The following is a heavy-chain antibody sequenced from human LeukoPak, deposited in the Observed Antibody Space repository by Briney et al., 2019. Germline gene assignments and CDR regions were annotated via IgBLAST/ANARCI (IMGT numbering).Heavy chain of an antibody. D-gene: IGHD3-22*01. V-gene: IGHV1-69*13. CDR3: ARDGLATRSPAYYDSSGYYPDDAFDI. CDR1: GYTLTELS. Sequence: SVTVSCKVSGYTLTELSMHWVRQAPGQGLEWMGGIIPIFGTANYAQKFQGRVTITADESTSTAYMELSSLRSEDTAVYYCARDGLATRSPAYYDSSGYYPDDAFDIWGQGTMVTVSS. J-gene: IGHJ3*02. CDR2: IIPIFGTA.